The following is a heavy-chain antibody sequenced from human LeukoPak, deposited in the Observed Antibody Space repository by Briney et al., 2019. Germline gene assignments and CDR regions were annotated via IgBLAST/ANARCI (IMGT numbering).Heavy chain of an antibody. CDR1: GFTFSSYA. CDR2: ISGSGGST. V-gene: IGHV3-23*01. CDR3: AKGHYESAVRGGHLDY. J-gene: IGHJ4*02. D-gene: IGHD3-3*01. Sequence: GGSLRLSCAASGFTFSSYAMSWVRQAPGKGLEWVSAISGSGGSTYYADSVKGRFTISRDNSKNTLYLEMNSLRAEDTAVYYCAKGHYESAVRGGHLDYWGQGTLVTVSS.